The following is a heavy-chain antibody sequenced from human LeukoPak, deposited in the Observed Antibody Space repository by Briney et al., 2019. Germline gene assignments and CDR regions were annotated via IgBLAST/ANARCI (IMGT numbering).Heavy chain of an antibody. CDR3: ARGRSYYYDSSGSHTFDY. Sequence: ASVKVSCKVSGYTLTELSMHWVRQAPGQGLEWMGIINPSGGSTSYAQKFQGRVTMTRDTSTSTVYMELSSLRSEDTAVYYCARGRSYYYDSSGSHTFDYWGQGTLVTVSS. D-gene: IGHD3-22*01. CDR1: GYTLTELS. V-gene: IGHV1-46*01. J-gene: IGHJ4*02. CDR2: INPSGGST.